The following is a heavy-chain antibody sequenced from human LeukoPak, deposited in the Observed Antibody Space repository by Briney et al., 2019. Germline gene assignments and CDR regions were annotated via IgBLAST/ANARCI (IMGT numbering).Heavy chain of an antibody. CDR3: ARDRHHRFGELFP. CDR2: ISSSSSYI. V-gene: IGHV3-21*01. CDR1: GFTFSSYS. D-gene: IGHD3-10*01. J-gene: IGHJ4*02. Sequence: GGSLRLSCAASGFTFSSYSMNWVRQAPGKGLEWVSSISSSSSYIYHADSVKGRFTISRDNAKNSLYLQMNSLRVEDTAVYYCARDRHHRFGELFPWGQGTRVTASS.